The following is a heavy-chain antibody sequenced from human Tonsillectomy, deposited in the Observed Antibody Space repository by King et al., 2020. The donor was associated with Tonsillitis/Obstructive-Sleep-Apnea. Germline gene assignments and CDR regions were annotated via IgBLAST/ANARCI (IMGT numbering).Heavy chain of an antibody. J-gene: IGHJ6*03. CDR3: ARQQYYYSYRDV. CDR1: GGSISSSSYY. CDR2: IYYSGST. Sequence: QLQESGPGLVKPSETLSLTCTVSGGSISSSSYYWGWIRQPPGKGLEWIGSIYYSGSTYYNPSLKSRVTISVDTSKNQFSLKLSSVTAADTAVYYCARQQYYYSYRDVWGKGTTLTVSS. V-gene: IGHV4-39*01.